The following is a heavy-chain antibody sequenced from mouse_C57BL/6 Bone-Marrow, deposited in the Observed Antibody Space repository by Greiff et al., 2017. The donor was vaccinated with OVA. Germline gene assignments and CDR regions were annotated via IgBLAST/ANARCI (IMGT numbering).Heavy chain of an antibody. J-gene: IGHJ2*01. V-gene: IGHV5-6*02. CDR1: GFTFSSYG. Sequence: EVMLVESGGDLVKPGGSLKLSCAASGFTFSSYGMSWVRQTPDKRLEWVATISSGGSYTYYPDNVKGRFTISRDNAKNTLYLQMSSLKSEDSAMYYCARRGLRYLFDYWGQGTTLTVSS. CDR3: ARRGLRYLFDY. D-gene: IGHD1-1*01. CDR2: ISSGGSYT.